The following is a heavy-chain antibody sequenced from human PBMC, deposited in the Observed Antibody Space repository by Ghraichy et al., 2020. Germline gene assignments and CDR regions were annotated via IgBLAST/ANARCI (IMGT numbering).Heavy chain of an antibody. V-gene: IGHV1-69*13. Sequence: SVKVSCKASGGTFSSYAISWVRQAPGQGLEWMGGIIPIFGTANYAQKFQGRVTITADESTSTAYMELSSLRSEDTAVYYCASAPETYYYDSSGYYLDYWGQGTLVTVSS. CDR3: ASAPETYYYDSSGYYLDY. D-gene: IGHD3-22*01. J-gene: IGHJ4*02. CDR1: GGTFSSYA. CDR2: IIPIFGTA.